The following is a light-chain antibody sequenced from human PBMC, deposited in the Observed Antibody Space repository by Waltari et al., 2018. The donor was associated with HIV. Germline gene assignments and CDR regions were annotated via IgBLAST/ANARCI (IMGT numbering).Light chain of an antibody. J-gene: IGLJ1*01. Sequence: SYELTQPPSVSVSPGQTASITCSGDKLGDKYACWYQQKPGQSPVLVLYQDTKRPSGIPERFSGSNSGNTATLTISGTQAMDEADYYCQAWDSSTARYVFGTGTKVTVL. CDR3: QAWDSSTARYV. CDR1: KLGDKY. CDR2: QDT. V-gene: IGLV3-1*01.